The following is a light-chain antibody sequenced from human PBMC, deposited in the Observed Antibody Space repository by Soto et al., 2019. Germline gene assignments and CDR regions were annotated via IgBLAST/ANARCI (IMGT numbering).Light chain of an antibody. Sequence: QSALTQPRSVSGSPGQSVTISCTGTSSDVGGYNYVSWYQQHPGKGPKVMIYDVSERPSGVPDRFSGSKSGNTASLTISGLLAEDEADYYCCSYAGSPMYVFGTGIKVTVL. V-gene: IGLV2-11*01. CDR1: SSDVGGYNY. J-gene: IGLJ1*01. CDR3: CSYAGSPMYV. CDR2: DVS.